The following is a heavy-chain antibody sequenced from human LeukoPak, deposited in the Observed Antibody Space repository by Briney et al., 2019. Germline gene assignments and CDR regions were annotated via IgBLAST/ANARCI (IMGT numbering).Heavy chain of an antibody. CDR2: IYPGDSDT. Sequence: GESLKISCKGSGYSFTSYWIGWVRQMPGKGLEWMGIIYPGDSDTRYSPSFQGQVTISADKSISTAYLQWSSLKASDTAMYYCAIGARGVVATIENAFDIWGQGTMVTVSS. D-gene: IGHD5-12*01. CDR1: GYSFTSYW. V-gene: IGHV5-51*01. CDR3: AIGARGVVATIENAFDI. J-gene: IGHJ3*02.